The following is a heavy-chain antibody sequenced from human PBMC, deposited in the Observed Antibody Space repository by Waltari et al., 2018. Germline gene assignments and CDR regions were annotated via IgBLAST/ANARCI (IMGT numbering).Heavy chain of an antibody. CDR3: ARGGWEPPRRNTFDI. CDR1: GGSISSGGYS. Sequence: QLQLQESGSGLVKPSQTLSLTCAVSGGSISSGGYSWSWIRQPPGKGLEWIGYIYHSGSTYYNPSLKSRVTISVDRSKNQFSLKLSSVTAADTAVYYCARGGWEPPRRNTFDIWGQGTMVTVSS. D-gene: IGHD1-26*01. CDR2: IYHSGST. J-gene: IGHJ3*02. V-gene: IGHV4-30-2*01.